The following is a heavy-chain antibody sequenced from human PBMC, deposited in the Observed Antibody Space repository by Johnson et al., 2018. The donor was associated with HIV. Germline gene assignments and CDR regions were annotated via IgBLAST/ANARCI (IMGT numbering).Heavy chain of an antibody. V-gene: IGHV3-66*01. D-gene: IGHD5-24*01. CDR3: ARGCRDGYTCDAFDV. CDR1: GFTVSTFY. Sequence: VQLVESGGGLVQPGGSLRLSCAGSGFTVSTFYMTWVRKGPGKGLEWVSVIDSGGGTKYADSVTGRFTISRDNSKNTLYLQMNSLRAEDTAVYFCARGCRDGYTCDAFDVWGQGTRVTVSS. J-gene: IGHJ3*01. CDR2: IDSGGGT.